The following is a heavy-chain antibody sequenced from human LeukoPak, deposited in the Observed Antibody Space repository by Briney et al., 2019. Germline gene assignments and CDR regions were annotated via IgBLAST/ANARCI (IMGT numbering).Heavy chain of an antibody. CDR3: ARARAAGTSGYFDY. J-gene: IGHJ4*02. CDR2: ISAYNGNT. CDR1: GYTFTSYY. V-gene: IGHV1-18*04. Sequence: ASVKVSCKASGYTFTSYYMHWVRQAPGQGLEWMGWISAYNGNTNYAQKLQGRVTMTTDTSTSTAYMELRSLRSDDTAVYYCARARAAGTSGYFDYWGQGTLVTVSS. D-gene: IGHD6-13*01.